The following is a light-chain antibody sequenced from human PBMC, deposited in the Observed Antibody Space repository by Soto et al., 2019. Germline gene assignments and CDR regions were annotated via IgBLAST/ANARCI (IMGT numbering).Light chain of an antibody. CDR3: CSYAGSSTVA. Sequence: QSALTQPASVSGSPGQSITISCTGTSSDVGSYTLVSWYQHHPGKAPKVMIYEDSQRPSGVSNRFSGSKSGNTASPTISGLQAEDEADYYCCSYAGSSTVAFGGGTKLTVL. V-gene: IGLV2-23*01. CDR2: EDS. CDR1: SSDVGSYTL. J-gene: IGLJ2*01.